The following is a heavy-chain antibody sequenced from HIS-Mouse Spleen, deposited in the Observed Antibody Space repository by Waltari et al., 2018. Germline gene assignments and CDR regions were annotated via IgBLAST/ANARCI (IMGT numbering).Heavy chain of an antibody. Sequence: QLQLQESGPGLVKPSETLSLTCTVSGGSISSSSYYWGWIRQPPGKGLEWIGSIYYSGSTYYNPSLKSRVTISVDTSKNQFSLKLSSVTAADTAVYYCARLYYYGSGSYAFDIWGQGTMVTVSS. J-gene: IGHJ3*02. CDR1: GGSISSSSYY. D-gene: IGHD3-10*01. CDR3: ARLYYYGSGSYAFDI. V-gene: IGHV4-39*01. CDR2: IYYSGST.